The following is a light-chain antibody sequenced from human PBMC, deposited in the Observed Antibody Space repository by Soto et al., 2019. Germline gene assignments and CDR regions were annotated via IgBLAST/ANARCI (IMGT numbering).Light chain of an antibody. CDR3: QQYNSYPVT. CDR1: QSISSW. J-gene: IGKJ2*01. CDR2: DAS. V-gene: IGKV1-5*01. Sequence: EIQMTQSPSTLSASVGDTVSVTCRASQSISSWLAWYQQKPGKAPKLLIYDASSLESGVPSRFSGSGSGTEFTLTISSLQPDDFATYYCQQYNSYPVTFGQGTKVDIK.